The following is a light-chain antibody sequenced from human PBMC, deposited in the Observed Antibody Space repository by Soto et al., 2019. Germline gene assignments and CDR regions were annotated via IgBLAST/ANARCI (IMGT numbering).Light chain of an antibody. CDR1: QSIGRF. CDR3: QQSFTTPLT. CDR2: VAS. V-gene: IGKV1-39*01. Sequence: DIQMTQSPSSLSASVGDRVTITCRASQSIGRFLNWHQQKPGKPPNVLINVASTLRSGVPSRFSGSGSGTDFNLTINSLQPEDFATYFCQQSFTTPLTFGGGTTGDIK. J-gene: IGKJ4*01.